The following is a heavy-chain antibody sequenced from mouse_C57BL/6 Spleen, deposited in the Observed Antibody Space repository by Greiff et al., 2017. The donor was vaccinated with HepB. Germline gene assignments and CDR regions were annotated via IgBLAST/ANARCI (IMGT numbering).Heavy chain of an antibody. J-gene: IGHJ2*01. Sequence: EVQLQQSGAELVRPGGSVKLSCTASGFNIKDDYMHWVKQRPEQGLEWIGWIDPENGDTEYASKFQGKATITADTSSNTAYLQLSSLTSEDTAVYYCTTRYGFYYWGQGTTLTVSS. V-gene: IGHV14-4*01. D-gene: IGHD2-14*01. CDR2: IDPENGDT. CDR3: TTRYGFYY. CDR1: GFNIKDDY.